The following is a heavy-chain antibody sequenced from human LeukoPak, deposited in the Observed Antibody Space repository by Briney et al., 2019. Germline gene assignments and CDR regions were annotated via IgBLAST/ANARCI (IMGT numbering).Heavy chain of an antibody. CDR3: ARDSSTVTTRHFDY. D-gene: IGHD4-17*01. V-gene: IGHV4-59*01. Sequence: SETLSLTCTVSGGSINNYYWTWIRQPPGKGLECIGYVYYTGSTYYNPSLKSRVTISVDTSRNQFSLNLKSVTAADTAVYYCARDSSTVTTRHFDYWGQGILVTVSS. CDR1: GGSINNYY. J-gene: IGHJ4*02. CDR2: VYYTGST.